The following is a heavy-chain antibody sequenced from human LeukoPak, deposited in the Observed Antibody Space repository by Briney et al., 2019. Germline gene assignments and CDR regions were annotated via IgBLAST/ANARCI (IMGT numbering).Heavy chain of an antibody. J-gene: IGHJ3*02. CDR2: ISGSGGST. CDR3: AKDTRGSSWYSGGAFDI. Sequence: GGSLRLSCAASGFTFSSYAMSWVRQAPGKGLEWVSAISGSGGSTYYADSVKGRFTISRDNSKNTLYLQMNSLRAEDTAVYYCAKDTRGSSWYSGGAFDIWGQGTMVTVSS. V-gene: IGHV3-23*01. CDR1: GFTFSSYA. D-gene: IGHD6-13*01.